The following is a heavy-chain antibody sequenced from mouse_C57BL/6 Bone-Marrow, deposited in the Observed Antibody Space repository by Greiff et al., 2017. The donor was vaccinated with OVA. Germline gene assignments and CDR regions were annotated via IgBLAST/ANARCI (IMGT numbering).Heavy chain of an antibody. CDR2: IDPETGGT. CDR1: GYTFTDYE. CDR3: TRRYYSNWGAWFAY. V-gene: IGHV1-15*01. D-gene: IGHD2-5*01. J-gene: IGHJ3*01. Sequence: QVQLQQSGAELVRPGASVTLSCKASGYTFTDYEMHWVKQTPVHGLEWIGAIDPETGGTAYNQKFKGKAILTADKSSSTAYMELRSLTSEDSAVYYCTRRYYSNWGAWFAYWGQGTLVTVSA.